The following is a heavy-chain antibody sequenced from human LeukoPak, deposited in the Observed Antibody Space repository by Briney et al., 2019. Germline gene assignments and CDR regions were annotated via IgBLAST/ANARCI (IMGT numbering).Heavy chain of an antibody. CDR3: ARDYGSGSYRPFDY. J-gene: IGHJ4*02. CDR1: GGSISSYY. V-gene: IGHV4-59*01. D-gene: IGHD3-10*01. CDR2: IYYSGST. Sequence: SGTLSLTCTVSGGSISSYYWSWIRQPPGKGLEWIGYIYYSGSTNYNPSLKSRVTISVDTSKNQFSLKLSSVTAADTAVYYCARDYGSGSYRPFDYWGQGTLVTVSS.